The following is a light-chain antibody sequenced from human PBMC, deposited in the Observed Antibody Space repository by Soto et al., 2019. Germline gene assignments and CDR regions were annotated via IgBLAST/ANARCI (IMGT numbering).Light chain of an antibody. Sequence: LVWTQSPRTLSLSPGERAALSGSASQSVSSYLAWYQQKPGQAPRLLLYDASTRATGIPARFSGSGSGTEFTLTISSLQSEDFAVYYCQQYNKWPLITFGQGTRLEIK. CDR2: DAS. CDR3: QQYNKWPLIT. V-gene: IGKV3D-15*01. J-gene: IGKJ5*01. CDR1: QSVSSY.